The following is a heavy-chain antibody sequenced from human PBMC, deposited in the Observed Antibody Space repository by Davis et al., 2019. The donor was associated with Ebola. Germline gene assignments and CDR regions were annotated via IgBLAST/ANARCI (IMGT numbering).Heavy chain of an antibody. CDR1: GGTFSSYA. CDR3: ARVGYCSSTSCYRAYYYYGMDV. V-gene: IGHV1-69*06. J-gene: IGHJ6*02. Sequence: SVKVSCKASGGTFSSYAISWVRQAPGQGLEWMGGIIPIFGTANYAQKFQGRVTITADKSTSTAYMELSSLRSEDTAVYYCARVGYCSSTSCYRAYYYYGMDVWGQGTTVTVSS. D-gene: IGHD2-2*02. CDR2: IIPIFGTA.